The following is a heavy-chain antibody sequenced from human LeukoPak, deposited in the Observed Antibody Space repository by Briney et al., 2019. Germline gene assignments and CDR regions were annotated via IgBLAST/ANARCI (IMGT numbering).Heavy chain of an antibody. CDR3: ARDQEGFDY. Sequence: ASVKVSCKASGYTFSSYAISWVRQAPGQGLEWMGWISAYNGNTNYAQKLQGRVTMTTDTSTSTVHMELSGLRSEDTAVYYCARDQEGFDYWGQGTLVTVSS. CDR2: ISAYNGNT. J-gene: IGHJ4*02. CDR1: GYTFSSYA. V-gene: IGHV1-18*01.